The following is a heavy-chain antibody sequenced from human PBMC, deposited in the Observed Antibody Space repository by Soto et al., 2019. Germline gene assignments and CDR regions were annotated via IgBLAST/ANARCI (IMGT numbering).Heavy chain of an antibody. CDR1: GASISSGSW. Sequence: QVHLQESGPGLVKPSGTLSLTCAVSGASISSGSWWSWVRQPPGKGLGWSGEIFHDGSTNYNPSLKSRVTMSVDKSKNYFSLELSSVTAADTALYYCARDEYNDSSDWGQGTLVTVSS. CDR3: ARDEYNDSSD. J-gene: IGHJ4*02. CDR2: IFHDGST. V-gene: IGHV4-4*02. D-gene: IGHD1-1*01.